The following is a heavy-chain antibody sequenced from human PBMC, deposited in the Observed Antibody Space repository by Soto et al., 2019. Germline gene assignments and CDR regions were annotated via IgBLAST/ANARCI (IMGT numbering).Heavy chain of an antibody. CDR2: IYYSGIT. D-gene: IGHD3-10*01. CDR1: GGSISSGSYY. V-gene: IGHV4-31*03. CDR3: ATRTDYYYGSGSLGGMDV. Sequence: QVQLQESGPGLVKPSQTLSLTCTVSGGSISSGSYYWSWIRQLPGKGLEWIGYIYYSGITYYNPSLKSRVTISVDTSKNQFSLKLNSVTAADTAVYYCATRTDYYYGSGSLGGMDVWGQGTTVTVSS. J-gene: IGHJ6*02.